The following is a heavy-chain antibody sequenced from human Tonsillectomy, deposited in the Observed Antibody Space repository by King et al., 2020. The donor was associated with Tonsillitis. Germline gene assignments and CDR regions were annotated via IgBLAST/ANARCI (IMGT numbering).Heavy chain of an antibody. J-gene: IGHJ4*02. CDR1: GDSLSSGVYF. CDR3: ARHFGSVAVAGRFDF. V-gene: IGHV4-39*01. D-gene: IGHD6-19*01. CDR2: IYYVGGTT. Sequence: QLQLQESGPGLVKPSETLSLTCTVSGDSLSSGVYFWAWIRQPPGKGLEWIGSIYYVGGTTHYNPSLKSRVSISIDTAKNHFSLKLRSVTATDTAVYYCARHFGSVAVAGRFDFWGQGTLVTVSS.